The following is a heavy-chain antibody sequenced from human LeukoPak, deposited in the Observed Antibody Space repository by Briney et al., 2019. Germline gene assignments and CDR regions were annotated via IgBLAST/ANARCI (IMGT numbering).Heavy chain of an antibody. CDR1: GFTFSGSA. V-gene: IGHV3-73*01. Sequence: GGSLRLSCAASGFTFSGSAMHWVRQASEKGLEWVGRIRSKANSYATAYAASVKGRFTISRDDSKNTAYLQMNSLKTEDTAVYYCTRHTVVTGPFDYWGQGTLVTVSS. J-gene: IGHJ4*02. CDR3: TRHTVVTGPFDY. D-gene: IGHD2-21*02. CDR2: IRSKANSYAT.